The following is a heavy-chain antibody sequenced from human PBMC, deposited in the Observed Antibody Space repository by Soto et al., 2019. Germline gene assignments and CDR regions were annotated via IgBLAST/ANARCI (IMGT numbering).Heavy chain of an antibody. Sequence: QITLKESGPTLVKPTQTLTLTCTFSGFSLRTSGVGVGWIRQPPGKALEWLAVIYWDDEKRYSPSLMNRLAVTKDTSKNQVVLTMTNMDPVDTATYYCAHRTYYTSGRQFDYWGQGTLVTVSS. CDR3: AHRTYYTSGRQFDY. J-gene: IGHJ4*02. D-gene: IGHD3-10*01. CDR1: GFSLRTSGVG. CDR2: IYWDDEK. V-gene: IGHV2-5*02.